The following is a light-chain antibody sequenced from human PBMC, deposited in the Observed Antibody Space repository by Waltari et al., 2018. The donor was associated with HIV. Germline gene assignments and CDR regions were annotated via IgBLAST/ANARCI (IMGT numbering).Light chain of an antibody. CDR2: GSS. CDR1: KNISTY. CDR3: QQSYRTPPIT. J-gene: IGKJ1*01. Sequence: DIQMTPSPSSLSSSVGDTVTITCGASKNISTYLNWYQHKPGEAPKVLVYGSSTLQRGVPSRFSGSGSGTNFTLTISSLQPEDFAGYYCQQSYRTPPITFGQGTKVEIK. V-gene: IGKV1-39*01.